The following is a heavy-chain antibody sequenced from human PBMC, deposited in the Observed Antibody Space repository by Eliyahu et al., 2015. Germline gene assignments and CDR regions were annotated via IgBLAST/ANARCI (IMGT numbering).Heavy chain of an antibody. D-gene: IGHD1-1*01. CDR3: ARGSFSLSGTGSFDN. CDR1: XDSVTSXDXS. Sequence: QLQLQESGSGRVKPSQTLSLACTVXXDSVTSXDXSWXWIRQTPGKGLEWXGDISHTXGTYYSPSLKTRISVSLDVSKNQFTLKVTSVTAADTAIYYCARGSFSLSGTGSFDNWGPGIQVTVSS. V-gene: IGHV4-30-2*01. CDR2: ISHTXGT. J-gene: IGHJ4*02.